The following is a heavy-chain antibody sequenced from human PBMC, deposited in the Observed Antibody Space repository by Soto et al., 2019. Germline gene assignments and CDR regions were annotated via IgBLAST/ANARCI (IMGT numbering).Heavy chain of an antibody. V-gene: IGHV5-10-1*01. CDR3: ARQGVTPRVHGMDV. Sequence: PGESLNISCKGSGYSFTSYWICWVRQMPGKGLEWMGRIDPSDSYTNYSPSFQGHVTISADKSISTAYLQWSSLKASDTAMYYCARQGVTPRVHGMDVWGQGTTVTVSS. CDR2: IDPSDSYT. J-gene: IGHJ6*02. CDR1: GYSFTSYW. D-gene: IGHD4-4*01.